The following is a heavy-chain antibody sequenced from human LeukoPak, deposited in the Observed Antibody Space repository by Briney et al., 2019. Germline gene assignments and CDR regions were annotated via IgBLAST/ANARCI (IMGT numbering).Heavy chain of an antibody. V-gene: IGHV3-53*01. CDR3: AREGVGATYHYYGMDV. CDR1: GFTVSSDY. CDR2: IYSGGST. D-gene: IGHD1-26*01. J-gene: IGHJ6*02. Sequence: AGGSLRLSCAASGFTVSSDYMSWVRQAPGKGLEWVSVIYSGGSTYYADSVKGRFIISRDNSKNTLYLQMNSLRAEDTAVYYCAREGVGATYHYYGMDVWGQGTTVTVSS.